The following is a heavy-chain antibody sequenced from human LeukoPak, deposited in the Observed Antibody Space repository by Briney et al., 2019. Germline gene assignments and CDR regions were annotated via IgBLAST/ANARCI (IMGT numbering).Heavy chain of an antibody. Sequence: GGSLRLSCAASGFTFSSYGMSWVRQAPGEGLEWVSAISGSGGSTYYADSVKGRFTISRDNSKNTLYLQMNSLRAEDTAVYYCAKDRYGRDGYAPDGPSYDYWGQGTLVTVSS. V-gene: IGHV3-23*01. D-gene: IGHD5-24*01. CDR1: GFTFSSYG. CDR2: ISGSGGST. CDR3: AKDRYGRDGYAPDGPSYDY. J-gene: IGHJ4*02.